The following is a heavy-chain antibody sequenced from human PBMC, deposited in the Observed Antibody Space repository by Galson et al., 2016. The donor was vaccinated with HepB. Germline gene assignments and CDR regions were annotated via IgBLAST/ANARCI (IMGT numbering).Heavy chain of an antibody. J-gene: IGHJ4*02. CDR2: INSDGSST. Sequence: SLRLSCAASGFTFSSYWMHWVRQAPGKGLVWVSRINSDGSSTSYADSGKGRFTISRDNSNNTVFLQMTSLRTEDTAVYYCAKGAWGTITSFDSWGQGTLVTVSS. CDR3: AKGAWGTITSFDS. CDR1: GFTFSSYW. V-gene: IGHV3-74*01. D-gene: IGHD1/OR15-1a*01.